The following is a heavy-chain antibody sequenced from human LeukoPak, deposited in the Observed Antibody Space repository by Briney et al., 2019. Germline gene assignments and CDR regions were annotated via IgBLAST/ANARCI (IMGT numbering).Heavy chain of an antibody. CDR1: GYTFTSYY. J-gene: IGHJ6*03. CDR2: INPSGGST. CDR3: ARGTYCSGGSCPYRTNYYYYYMDV. D-gene: IGHD2-15*01. Sequence: ASVKVSCKASGYTFTSYYMHWVRQAPGQGLEWMRIINPSGGSTSYAQKFQGRVTMTRDTSTSTVYMELSSLRSEDTAVYYCARGTYCSGGSCPYRTNYYYYYMDVWGKGTTVTVSS. V-gene: IGHV1-46*03.